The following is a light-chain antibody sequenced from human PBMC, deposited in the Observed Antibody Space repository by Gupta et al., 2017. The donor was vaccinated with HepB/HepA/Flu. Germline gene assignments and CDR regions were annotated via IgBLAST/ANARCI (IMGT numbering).Light chain of an antibody. J-gene: IGLJ3*02. Sequence: QSVLTQPPSVSGAPGQRVTISCTGSRSNIGAGYDVHWYQHLPGTAPKLLIYGNNNRPSGVPDRFSGSQSGTSASLAIIGLQSEDEADYYCQSYDTSLSGSWVFGGGTKLTVL. CDR3: QSYDTSLSGSWV. CDR2: GNN. CDR1: RSNIGAGYD. V-gene: IGLV1-40*01.